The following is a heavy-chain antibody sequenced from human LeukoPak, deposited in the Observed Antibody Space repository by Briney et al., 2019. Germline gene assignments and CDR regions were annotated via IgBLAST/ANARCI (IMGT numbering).Heavy chain of an antibody. CDR3: ARDVRYYGSGRQGYFQH. CDR2: IIPIFGTA. CDR1: GGTFSSYA. V-gene: IGHV1-69*13. Sequence: ASVKVSCKASGGTFSSYAISWVRQAPGQGLEWMGGIIPIFGTANYAQKFQDRVTITADESTSTAYMELSSLRSEDTAVYYCARDVRYYGSGRQGYFQHWGQGTLVTVSS. D-gene: IGHD3-10*01. J-gene: IGHJ1*01.